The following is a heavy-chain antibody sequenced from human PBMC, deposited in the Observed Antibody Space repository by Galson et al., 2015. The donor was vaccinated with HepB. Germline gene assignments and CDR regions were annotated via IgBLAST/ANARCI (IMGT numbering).Heavy chain of an antibody. CDR3: AKDRGIVATIGDY. Sequence: SLRLSCAASGFTFSSYAMSWVRQAPGKGLEWVSAISDSGGSTYYADSVKGRFTISRDNSKNTLYLQMNSLRAEDTAVYYCAKDRGIVATIGDYWGQGTLVTVSS. J-gene: IGHJ4*02. V-gene: IGHV3-23*01. D-gene: IGHD5-12*01. CDR1: GFTFSSYA. CDR2: ISDSGGST.